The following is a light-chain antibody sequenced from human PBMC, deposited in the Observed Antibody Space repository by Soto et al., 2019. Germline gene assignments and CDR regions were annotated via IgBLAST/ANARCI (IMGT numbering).Light chain of an antibody. CDR1: SSNIGAGYD. J-gene: IGLJ3*02. CDR2: GNN. V-gene: IGLV1-40*01. Sequence: QSVLTQPPSVSGAPGQRVTISCTGSSSNIGAGYDVHWYQQLPGTAPKLLIYGNNNRPSGVPDRFSGSKSGTSASLAITGLQAEYEADYYCQSYDSSLSGWVFGGGPKVTVL. CDR3: QSYDSSLSGWV.